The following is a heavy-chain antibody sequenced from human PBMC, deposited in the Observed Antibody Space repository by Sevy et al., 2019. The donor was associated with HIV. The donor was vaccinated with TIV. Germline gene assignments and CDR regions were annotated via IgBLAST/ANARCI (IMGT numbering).Heavy chain of an antibody. V-gene: IGHV3-11*06. Sequence: GGSLRLSCAASGFTISDYYMSWIRQAPGKGLEWVAYISSSSSYTNYADSVKGRFTISRDNAKNSLYLQMNSLRAEDTAVYYCARSQAVVGVDYWGQGTLVTVSS. CDR3: ARSQAVVGVDY. D-gene: IGHD2-15*01. CDR2: ISSSSSYT. J-gene: IGHJ4*02. CDR1: GFTISDYY.